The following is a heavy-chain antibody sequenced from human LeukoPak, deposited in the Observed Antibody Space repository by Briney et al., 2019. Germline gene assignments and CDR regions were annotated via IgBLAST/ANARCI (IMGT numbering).Heavy chain of an antibody. CDR3: ARNSGSGFDY. CDR1: GYTFTSYY. Sequence: ASVKVSCKASGYTFTSYYIVWVRRAPGQGLEWMGRIDPSGGSTSYAQKSQGRVTMTRGTSTSTVYMELSSLISEDTAVYYCARNSGSGFDYWGQGTLVTVSS. CDR2: IDPSGGST. V-gene: IGHV1-46*01. D-gene: IGHD2-15*01. J-gene: IGHJ4*02.